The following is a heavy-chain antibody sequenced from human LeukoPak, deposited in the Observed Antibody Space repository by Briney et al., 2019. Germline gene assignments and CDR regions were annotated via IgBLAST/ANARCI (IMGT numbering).Heavy chain of an antibody. Sequence: GGSLRLSCAASGFTFDDYAMHWVRQAPGKGLEWVSGISWNSGSIGYADSVKGRFTISRDNAKNSLYLQMNSLRAEDTALYYCAKDMGQYYYGSGSPQDYWGQGTLVTVSS. CDR3: AKDMGQYYYGSGSPQDY. D-gene: IGHD3-10*01. J-gene: IGHJ4*02. CDR1: GFTFDDYA. V-gene: IGHV3-9*01. CDR2: ISWNSGSI.